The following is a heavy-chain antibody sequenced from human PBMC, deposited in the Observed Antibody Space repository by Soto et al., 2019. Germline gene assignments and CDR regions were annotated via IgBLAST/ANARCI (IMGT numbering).Heavy chain of an antibody. J-gene: IGHJ3*02. CDR2: ISSSKTYI. D-gene: IGHD6-19*01. CDR3: VRDSGWAFDI. Sequence: EVQLVESGGGLVQPGQSLRVSCAASGFSFSSYSMHWVRKAPGKGLEWISYISSSKTYIWYADSVKGRFTISRDNAKNSLSLQMNSLRDEDTAVYYCVRDSGWAFDIWGLGTMVTVSS. CDR1: GFSFSSYS. V-gene: IGHV3-48*02.